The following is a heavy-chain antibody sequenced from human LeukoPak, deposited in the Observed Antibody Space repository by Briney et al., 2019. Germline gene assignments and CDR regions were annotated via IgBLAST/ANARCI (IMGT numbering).Heavy chain of an antibody. Sequence: GASVKVSCKASGYTFTNYGMHWVRQAPGQSLEWMGWINAGNGDTKYSQRFQGRVTVTRDTSASTAYMELSSLRSEDTAVYYCASTVIAGGYGMDVWGQGTTVTVSS. J-gene: IGHJ6*02. D-gene: IGHD4-17*01. V-gene: IGHV1-3*01. CDR2: INAGNGDT. CDR1: GYTFTNYG. CDR3: ASTVIAGGYGMDV.